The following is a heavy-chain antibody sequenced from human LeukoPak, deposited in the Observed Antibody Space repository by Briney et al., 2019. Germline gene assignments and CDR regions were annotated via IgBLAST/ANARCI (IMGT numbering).Heavy chain of an antibody. CDR1: GFTFDDYG. J-gene: IGHJ4*02. D-gene: IGHD6-6*01. Sequence: GGSLRLSCAASGFTFDDYGMSWVRQAPGKGLEWVSGINWNGGSTGYADSVKGRFTISRDNAKNSLYLQMNSLRAEDTAVYYCARGIAARPPSLAEYWGQGTLVTVSS. CDR2: INWNGGST. V-gene: IGHV3-20*04. CDR3: ARGIAARPPSLAEY.